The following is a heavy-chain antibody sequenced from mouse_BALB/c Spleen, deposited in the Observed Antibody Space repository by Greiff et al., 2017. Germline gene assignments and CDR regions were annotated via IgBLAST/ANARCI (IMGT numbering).Heavy chain of an antibody. D-gene: IGHD1-1*01. CDR1: GFSLTSYG. CDR2: IWSGGST. CDR3: ARNKGYYGRNAMDY. J-gene: IGHJ4*01. Sequence: VQLKESGPGLVQPSQSLSITCTVSGFSLTSYGVHWVRQSPGKGLEWLGVIWSGGSTDYNAAFISRLSISKDNSKSQVFFKMNSLQADDTAIYYCARNKGYYGRNAMDYWGQGTSVTVSS. V-gene: IGHV2-4-1*01.